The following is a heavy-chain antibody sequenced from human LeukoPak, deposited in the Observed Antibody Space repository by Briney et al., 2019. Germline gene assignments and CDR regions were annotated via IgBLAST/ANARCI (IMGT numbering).Heavy chain of an antibody. CDR2: IIPVFGTP. CDR3: ARSHSPAYYAPFDY. V-gene: IGHV1-69*05. J-gene: IGHJ4*02. Sequence: SVKVSCKVSGGTFSNYVISWVRQAPGQGLEWMGGIIPVFGTPNYAQKFRDRVTITTDESTSTAHMEMSSLRSEDTAVYYCARSHSPAYYAPFDYWGQGPLVAVSA. D-gene: IGHD3-22*01. CDR1: GGTFSNYV.